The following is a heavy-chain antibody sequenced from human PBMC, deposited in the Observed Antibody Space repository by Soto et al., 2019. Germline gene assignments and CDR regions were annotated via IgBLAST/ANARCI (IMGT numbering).Heavy chain of an antibody. CDR3: AGAMVRGVIITYYYGMDV. J-gene: IGHJ6*02. V-gene: IGHV3-30*03. CDR2: ISYDGSNK. CDR1: GFTFSSYG. Sequence: GGSLRLSCAASGFTFSSYGMHWVRQAPGKGLEWVAVISYDGSNKYYADSVKGRFTISRDNSKNTLYLQMNSLRAEDTAVYYCAGAMVRGVIITYYYGMDVWGQGTTYNVSS. D-gene: IGHD3-10*01.